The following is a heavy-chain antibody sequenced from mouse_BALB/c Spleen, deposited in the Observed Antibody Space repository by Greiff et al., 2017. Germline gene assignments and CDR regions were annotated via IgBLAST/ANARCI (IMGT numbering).Heavy chain of an antibody. CDR2: IWSGGST. CDR3: ARNYGSSYYWYFDV. D-gene: IGHD1-1*01. J-gene: IGHJ1*01. Sequence: VQLVESGPGLVQPSQSLSITCTVSGFSLTSYGVHWVRQSPGKGLEWLGVIWSGGSTDYNAAFISRLSISKDNSKSQVFFKMNSLQANDTAIYYCARNYGSSYYWYFDVWGAGTTVTVSS. CDR1: GFSLTSYG. V-gene: IGHV2-2*02.